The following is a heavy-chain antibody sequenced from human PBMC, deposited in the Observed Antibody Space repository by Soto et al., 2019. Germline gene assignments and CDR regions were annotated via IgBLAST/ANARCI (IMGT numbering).Heavy chain of an antibody. Sequence: HPXGSLRLSCAASGXPLSRYPMHWVRQAPGKGLEYVSAIISNGNRTFYADSVRGRFTLSRYNFKNTLYLQMGSVRVEDMAVYYCARGLIPYGMDVWGQGTTGTVSS. CDR3: ARGLIPYGMDV. CDR2: IISNGNRT. V-gene: IGHV3-64*02. J-gene: IGHJ6*02. CDR1: GXPLSRYP.